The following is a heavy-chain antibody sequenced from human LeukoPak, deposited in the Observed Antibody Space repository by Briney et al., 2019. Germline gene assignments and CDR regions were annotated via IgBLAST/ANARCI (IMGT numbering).Heavy chain of an antibody. V-gene: IGHV3-23*01. CDR1: GFTFSTYA. J-gene: IGHJ4*02. D-gene: IGHD5-12*01. Sequence: GWSLRLSCAASGFTFSTYAMSWVRPAPGKGLEWVSGISDSGGTTYYADSVKGRFTISRDNSKNTLYLQMNSLRAEDTAVYYCAKHSYRVDSFTDYWGQGTLVTVSS. CDR2: ISDSGGTT. CDR3: AKHSYRVDSFTDY.